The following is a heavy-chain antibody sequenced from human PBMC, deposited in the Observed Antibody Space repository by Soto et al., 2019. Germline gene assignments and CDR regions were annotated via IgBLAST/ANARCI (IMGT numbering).Heavy chain of an antibody. Sequence: EVQLLESGGGLVQPGGSLRLSCAASGFTFSSYAMSWVRQAPGKGLEWVSAISGSGGSTYYADSVKGRFTISRDNSKNTLSLQMNSLRAEDTAVYYCAKDFQILEWPTIFDPWCQGTLVTVSS. CDR3: AKDFQILEWPTIFDP. V-gene: IGHV3-23*01. D-gene: IGHD3-3*01. J-gene: IGHJ5*02. CDR1: GFTFSSYA. CDR2: ISGSGGST.